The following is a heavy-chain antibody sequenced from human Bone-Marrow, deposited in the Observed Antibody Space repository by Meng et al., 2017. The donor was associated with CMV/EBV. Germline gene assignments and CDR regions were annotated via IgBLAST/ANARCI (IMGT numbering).Heavy chain of an antibody. J-gene: IGHJ6*02. CDR2: IKQDGSEK. CDR1: GFTFSSYW. CDR3: ARVLLPHYCSSTSCYSPYYYYYGMDV. D-gene: IGHD2-2*02. V-gene: IGHV3-7*01. Sequence: GESLKISCAASGFTFSSYWMSWVRQAPGKGLEWVANIKQDGSEKYYVGSVKGRFTISRDNAKNSLYLQMNSLRAEDTAVYYCARVLLPHYCSSTSCYSPYYYYYGMDVWGQGTTVTVSS.